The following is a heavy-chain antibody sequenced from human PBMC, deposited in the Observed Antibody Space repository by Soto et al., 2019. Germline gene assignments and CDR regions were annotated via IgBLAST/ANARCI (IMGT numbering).Heavy chain of an antibody. V-gene: IGHV3-30*03. CDR3: EREQNIRRFDY. J-gene: IGHJ4*02. CDR1: GFTFNHYH. CDR2: ISYDGGNN. Sequence: PGGSLRLSCAASGFTFNHYHMHWVRQAPGKGLEWVAVISYDGGNNYYADSVKGRFTISRDNSKNTLYLQMTSVRLDDTALYYCEREQNIRRFDYWGQGALVTVSS.